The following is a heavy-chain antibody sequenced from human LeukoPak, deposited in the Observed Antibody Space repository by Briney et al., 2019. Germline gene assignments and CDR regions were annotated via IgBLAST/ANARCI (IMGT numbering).Heavy chain of an antibody. CDR1: GGSISSNY. V-gene: IGHV4-59*01. Sequence: SETLSLTCTVSGGSISSNYWSWIRQPPGKGLEWIGYIYYSGRTNYNPSLKSRVTISVDTSKNQFSLKLSSVTAADTAVYYCARSTTGWFGEFSDAFDIWGQGTMVTVSS. CDR2: IYYSGRT. D-gene: IGHD3-10*01. J-gene: IGHJ3*02. CDR3: ARSTTGWFGEFSDAFDI.